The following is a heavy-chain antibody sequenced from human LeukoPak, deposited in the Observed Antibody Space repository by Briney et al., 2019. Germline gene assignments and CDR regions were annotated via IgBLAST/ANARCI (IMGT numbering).Heavy chain of an antibody. CDR1: NASLISSSYY. Sequence: SETLSLTCSVSNASLISSSYYWGWIRQPPGTGLEWIGSIYYRGRTYYNPSLKIRVTISADTSKNQFSLNLNSVTASDTAVYYCARQKILDDNYDSSGYYVDQWGQGSLVTVSS. CDR2: IYYRGRT. V-gene: IGHV4-39*01. CDR3: ARQKILDDNYDSSGYYVDQ. J-gene: IGHJ4*02. D-gene: IGHD3-22*01.